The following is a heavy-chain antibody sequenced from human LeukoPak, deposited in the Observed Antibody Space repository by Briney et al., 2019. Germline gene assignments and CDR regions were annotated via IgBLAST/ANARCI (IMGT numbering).Heavy chain of an antibody. D-gene: IGHD6-6*01. CDR2: ISAYNGNT. CDR1: GYTFTSYG. V-gene: IGHV1-18*01. CDR3: ARGASSSPYYYYYMDV. J-gene: IGHJ6*03. Sequence: GASVKVSCKASGYTFTSYGISWVRQAPGQGLEWMGWISAYNGNTNYAQKLRGRVTMTTDTSTSTAYMELRSLRSDDTAVYYCARGASSSPYYYYYMDVWGKGTTVTVSS.